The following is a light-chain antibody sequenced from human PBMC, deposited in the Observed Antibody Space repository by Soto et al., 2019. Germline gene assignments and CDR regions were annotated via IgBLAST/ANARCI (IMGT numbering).Light chain of an antibody. CDR2: EVS. CDR3: SSYTTSDTLV. CDR1: SSDIGGYDY. J-gene: IGLJ1*01. V-gene: IGLV2-14*01. Sequence: QSVVTQPASVSGSPGQSITISCTGTSSDIGGYDYVSWYQQHPGKAPKLMIYEVSHRPSGVSNRFSGSESDNTASLTISGLQAEDESEYYCSSYTTSDTLVFGSGTKVTVL.